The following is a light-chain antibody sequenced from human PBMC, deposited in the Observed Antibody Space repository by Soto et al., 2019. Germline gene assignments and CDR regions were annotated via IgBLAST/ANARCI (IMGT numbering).Light chain of an antibody. CDR2: AAS. J-gene: IGKJ3*01. CDR1: QSISSY. CDR3: QQSYSTPR. V-gene: IGKV1-39*01. Sequence: DLQMTQSPSSLSASVGDRVTITCRASQSISSYLNWYQQKPGKAPKLLIYAASSLQSGVPSRFSDNGSGTDFTLTIRSLQPEDFATYYCQQSYSTPRFGPGTKVDIK.